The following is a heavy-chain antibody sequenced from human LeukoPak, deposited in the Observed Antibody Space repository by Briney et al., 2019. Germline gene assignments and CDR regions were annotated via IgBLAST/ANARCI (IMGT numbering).Heavy chain of an antibody. Sequence: GGSLRLSCAASGFTFSSYAMSWVRQAPGKGLEWVSAISGSGGSTYYADSVKGRFTISRDNSKNTLYLQMNSLRAEDTAVYYCAKDGIVVVVAATLPEYFQHWGQGTLVTVS. J-gene: IGHJ1*01. CDR2: ISGSGGST. CDR1: GFTFSSYA. CDR3: AKDGIVVVVAATLPEYFQH. D-gene: IGHD2-15*01. V-gene: IGHV3-23*01.